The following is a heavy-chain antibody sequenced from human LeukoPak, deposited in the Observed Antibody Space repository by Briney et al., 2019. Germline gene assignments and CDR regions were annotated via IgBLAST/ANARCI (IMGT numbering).Heavy chain of an antibody. D-gene: IGHD3-10*01. J-gene: IGHJ6*02. CDR1: GFTFSSYW. V-gene: IGHV3-74*01. Sequence: GGSLRLSCAASGFTFSSYWMHWVRHAPGKGLVWVSRINSDGSSTSYADSVKGRFTISRDNAKNTLYLQMNSLRAEDTAVYYCASTLGGTANYYYYGMDVWGQGTTVTVSS. CDR2: INSDGSST. CDR3: ASTLGGTANYYYYGMDV.